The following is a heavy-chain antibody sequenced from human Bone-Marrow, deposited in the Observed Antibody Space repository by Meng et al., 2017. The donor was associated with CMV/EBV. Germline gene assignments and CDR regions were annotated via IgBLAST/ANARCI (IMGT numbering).Heavy chain of an antibody. V-gene: IGHV4-39*07. CDR1: GGSISSSSYY. D-gene: IGHD3-3*01. J-gene: IGHJ6*02. CDR3: ARRSYYDFWSGYLGGYGMDV. CDR2: IYYSGCT. Sequence: SETLSLTCTVSGGSISSSSYYWGWIRQPPGKGLEWIGSIYYSGCTYYNPSLKSRVTISVDTSKNQFSLKLSSVTAADTAVYYCARRSYYDFWSGYLGGYGMDVWGQGTTVTVSS.